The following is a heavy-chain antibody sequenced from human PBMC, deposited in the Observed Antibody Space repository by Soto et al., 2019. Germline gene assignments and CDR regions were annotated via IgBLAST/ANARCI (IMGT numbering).Heavy chain of an antibody. CDR2: INPSGGST. CDR3: ARERGYSGYDCYFDY. CDR1: GYTFTSYY. Sequence: ASVKVSCKASGYTFTSYYMHWVRQAPGQGLEWMGIINPSGGSTSYAQKLQGRVTMTRDTSTSTVYMELSSLRSEDTAVYYCARERGYSGYDCYFDYWGQGTLVTAPQ. V-gene: IGHV1-46*03. J-gene: IGHJ4*02. D-gene: IGHD5-12*01.